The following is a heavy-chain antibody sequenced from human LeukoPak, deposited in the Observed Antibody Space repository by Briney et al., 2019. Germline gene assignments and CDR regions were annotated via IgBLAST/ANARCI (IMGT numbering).Heavy chain of an antibody. D-gene: IGHD5-12*01. CDR2: VTSYNGDT. CDR3: ARSGRGTYYYFDL. Sequence: ASVRVSCKASGYTFNNYGISWVRQAPGQGLEWMGWVTSYNGDTNYAQRFQGRVTMTADTSTSTAYMELRSLTSDDTAVYYCARSGRGTYYYFDLWGQGTLVTVFS. CDR1: GYTFNNYG. V-gene: IGHV1-18*01. J-gene: IGHJ4*02.